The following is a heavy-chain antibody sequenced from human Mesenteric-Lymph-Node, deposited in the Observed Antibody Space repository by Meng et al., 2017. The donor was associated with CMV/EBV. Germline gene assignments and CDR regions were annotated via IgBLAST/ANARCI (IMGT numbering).Heavy chain of an antibody. CDR2: IYYSGST. V-gene: IGHV4-31*03. D-gene: IGHD1-20*01. CDR3: ARVALGDNWDRFDY. J-gene: IGHJ4*02. CDR1: GGSISSGGYY. Sequence: SETLSLTCTVSGGSISSGGYYWSWIRQHPGKGLEWIGYIYYSGSTYYNPSLKSRVTISVDTSKNQFSLKLSSVTAADTAVYYCARVALGDNWDRFDYWGQGTLVTVSS.